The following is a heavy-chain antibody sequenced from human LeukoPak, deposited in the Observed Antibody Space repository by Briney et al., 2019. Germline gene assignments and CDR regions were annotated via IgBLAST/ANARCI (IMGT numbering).Heavy chain of an antibody. CDR2: IDSSGDVI. Sequence: GGSLRLSCAASGFIFSDYYMTWIRQAPGKGLEWLAYIDSSGDVIYYADSVKGRFTISRDNAKNSLYLQMNSLRAEDTAVYYCAKGTHSSSWHWYDPWGQGTLVTVSS. J-gene: IGHJ5*02. V-gene: IGHV3-11*01. D-gene: IGHD6-13*01. CDR3: AKGTHSSSWHWYDP. CDR1: GFIFSDYY.